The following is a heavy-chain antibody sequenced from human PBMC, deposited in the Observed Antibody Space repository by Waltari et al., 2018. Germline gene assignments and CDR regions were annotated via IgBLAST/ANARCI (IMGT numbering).Heavy chain of an antibody. CDR3: VRSDYGDYVGGYY. V-gene: IGHV3-21*01. J-gene: IGHJ4*02. CDR1: GFPFSDHT. D-gene: IGHD4-17*01. CDR2: ISSSSSFI. Sequence: EVQLVESGGGLVKPGGSMGLSCAASGFPFSDHTMSWVRQTPGKGLEWVSSISSSSSFIYYADSVKGRFTISRDNAKNSLFLQMNSLRAEDTSVYYCVRSDYGDYVGGYYWGQGTVVTVSS.